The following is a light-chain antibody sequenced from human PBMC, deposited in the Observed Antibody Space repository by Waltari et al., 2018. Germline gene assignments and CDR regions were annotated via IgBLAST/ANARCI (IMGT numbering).Light chain of an antibody. J-gene: IGKJ2*01. CDR2: KVA. CDR1: QTLLYMAGDTY. CDR3: RQGTHWHPYT. Sequence: VVMTQSPLSLPVTSGKPAPVPCPSRQTLLYMAGDTYLNWCHQRQGQSASRLIYKVANRDDGVPDRCNGSGSGTELTLKISRGEAEDVGVYYCRQGTHWHPYTFGQGTKLEIK. V-gene: IGKV2-30*01.